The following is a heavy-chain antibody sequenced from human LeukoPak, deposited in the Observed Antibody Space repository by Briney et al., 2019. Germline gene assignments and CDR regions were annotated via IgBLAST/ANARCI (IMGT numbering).Heavy chain of an antibody. J-gene: IGHJ3*02. CDR2: IYYSGST. CDR3: ARDLPTTAFDI. V-gene: IGHV4-30-4*08. CDR1: GGSISSGGYY. D-gene: IGHD1-7*01. Sequence: SETLSLTCAVSGGSISSGGYYWSWFRQPPGKGLGWIGYIYYSGSTYYNPSLKSRVTISVDTSKNQFSLKLSSVTAADTAVYYCARDLPTTAFDIWGQGTMVTVSS.